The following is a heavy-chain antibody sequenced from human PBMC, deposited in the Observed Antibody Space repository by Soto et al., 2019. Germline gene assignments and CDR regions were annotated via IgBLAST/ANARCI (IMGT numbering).Heavy chain of an antibody. CDR3: ARDLQFLSGMDV. Sequence: SVKVSCQASGGTFSSYAISWVRQAPGQGLEWMGGIIPIFGTANYAQKFQGRVTITADESTSTAYMELSRLRSEDTAVYYCARDLQFLSGMDVWGQGTTVTVSS. V-gene: IGHV1-69*13. D-gene: IGHD1-1*01. CDR1: GGTFSSYA. J-gene: IGHJ6*02. CDR2: IIPIFGTA.